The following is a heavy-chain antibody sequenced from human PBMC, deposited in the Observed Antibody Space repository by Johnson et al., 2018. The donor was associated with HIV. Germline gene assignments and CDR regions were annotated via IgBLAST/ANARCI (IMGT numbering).Heavy chain of an antibody. Sequence: QVQLVESGGGLVQPGRSLRLSCAASGFTFSDYYMSWIRQAPVKGLEWVSYISSSGSTIYYADSVKGRFTISRDNAKNSLYLQMNSLRAEDTAVYYCARDRHCGGDCYTDDAFDIWDQGTMVTVSS. CDR3: ARDRHCGGDCYTDDAFDI. V-gene: IGHV3-11*04. CDR1: GFTFSDYY. J-gene: IGHJ3*02. D-gene: IGHD2-21*02. CDR2: ISSSGSTI.